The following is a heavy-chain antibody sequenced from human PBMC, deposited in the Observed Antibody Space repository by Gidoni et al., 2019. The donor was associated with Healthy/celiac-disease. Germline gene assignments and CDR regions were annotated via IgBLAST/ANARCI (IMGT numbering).Heavy chain of an antibody. CDR2: IIPIFGTA. Sequence: VQLVQSGAEVKKPGSSVKVSCKASGGTFSSYAISWVRQAPGQGLEWVGGIIPIFGTANYEQKFQGRVTITADKSTSTAYMELSSLRSEDTAVYYCARVGNGRPPHVDYWGQGTLVTVSS. D-gene: IGHD1-1*01. V-gene: IGHV1-69*06. CDR3: ARVGNGRPPHVDY. J-gene: IGHJ4*02. CDR1: GGTFSSYA.